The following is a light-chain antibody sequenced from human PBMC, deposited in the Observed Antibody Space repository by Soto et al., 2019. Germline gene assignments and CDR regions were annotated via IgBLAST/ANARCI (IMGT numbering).Light chain of an antibody. CDR1: RGISSY. CDR3: QQLNSYPSIT. V-gene: IGKV1-9*01. J-gene: IGKJ5*01. CDR2: AAS. Sequence: IQLPQSPSSLSASVGDRVTITCRASRGISSYLAWYQQKPGKAPKLLIYAASTLQSGVPSRFSGSGSGTDFTLTISSLQPEDFATYYCQQLNSYPSITFGQGTRLEIK.